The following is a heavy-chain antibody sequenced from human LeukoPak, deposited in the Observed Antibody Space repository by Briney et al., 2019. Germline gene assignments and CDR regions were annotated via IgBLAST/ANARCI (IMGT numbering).Heavy chain of an antibody. V-gene: IGHV3-23*01. CDR1: GFTFSSYA. CDR2: ISAGGGRT. Sequence: GGSLRLSCAASGFTFSSYAMSWVRQAPGKGLEWVSGISAGGGRTYYADSVKGRFTISRDNSKKTLYLQMNSLRAEDTAVYSCAKVMTADYYGSVRFDYWGQGTLVTVSS. CDR3: AKVMTADYYGSVRFDY. D-gene: IGHD3-10*01. J-gene: IGHJ4*02.